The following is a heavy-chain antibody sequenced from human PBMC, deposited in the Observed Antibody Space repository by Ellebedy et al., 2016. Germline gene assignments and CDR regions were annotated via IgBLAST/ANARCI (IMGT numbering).Heavy chain of an antibody. D-gene: IGHD3/OR15-3a*01. J-gene: IGHJ4*02. V-gene: IGHV4-39*01. CDR3: ARHGSFVHLWTD. CDR2: IYYSGVT. Sequence: SETLSLTCVVSGGSISSSRYHWGWIRQPPGKGLEWIGTIYYSGVTYYNPSLKSRVTVSVDTSKNQFSLKLNSLTAADTAVYFCARHGSFVHLWTDWGRGTLVTVSS. CDR1: GGSISSSRYH.